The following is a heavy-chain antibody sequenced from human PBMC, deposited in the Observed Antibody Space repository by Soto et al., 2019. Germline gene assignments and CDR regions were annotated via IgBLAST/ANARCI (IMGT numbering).Heavy chain of an antibody. V-gene: IGHV3-30-3*01. CDR1: GFTFSSYA. CDR3: ARDSLRFLGWFFAY. CDR2: ISYDGSNK. D-gene: IGHD3-3*01. J-gene: IGHJ4*02. Sequence: RTGGSLRLSCAASGFTFSSYAMHWVRQAPGKGLEWVAVISYDGSNKYYADSVKGRFTISRANPKNPLYLQMNSLRAEDTAVYFCARDSLRFLGWFFAYWGRGTLVTASS.